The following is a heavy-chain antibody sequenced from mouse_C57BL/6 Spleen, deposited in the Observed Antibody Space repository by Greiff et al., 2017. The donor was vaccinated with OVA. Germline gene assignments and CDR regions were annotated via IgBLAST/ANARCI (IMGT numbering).Heavy chain of an antibody. D-gene: IGHD1-1*01. J-gene: IGHJ4*01. Sequence: QVQLQQSGAELVKPGASVTLSCKASGYTFTSYWMHWVKQRPGQGLEWIGMIHPNSGSTNYNEKFKSKATLTVDKSSSTAYMQLSSLTSEDSAVYYCARKTTVAPYAMDYWGQGTSVTVSS. V-gene: IGHV1-64*01. CDR1: GYTFTSYW. CDR3: ARKTTVAPYAMDY. CDR2: IHPNSGST.